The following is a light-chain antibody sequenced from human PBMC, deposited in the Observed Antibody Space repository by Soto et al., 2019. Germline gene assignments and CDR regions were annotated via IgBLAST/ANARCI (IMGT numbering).Light chain of an antibody. CDR1: QSVSSY. CDR2: DAS. J-gene: IGKJ4*01. V-gene: IGKV3-11*01. Sequence: IVLTQSPATLSFSPGERATLSCRASQSVSSYLAWYQQKPGQAPRLLIYDASNRATGIQARFSGSGSGTDSTLTISSLEPEDFAVYYCQKRSNWIGELTSGGGIKVDIX. CDR3: QKRSNWIGELT.